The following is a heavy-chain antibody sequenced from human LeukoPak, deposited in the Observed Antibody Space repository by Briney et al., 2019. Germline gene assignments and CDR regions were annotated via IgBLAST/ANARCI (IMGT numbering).Heavy chain of an antibody. CDR1: GYTFTGYY. J-gene: IGHJ6*03. CDR3: ARGVSKTEKDYYYYMDV. CDR2: INPNSGGT. V-gene: IGHV1-2*02. D-gene: IGHD5/OR15-5a*01. Sequence: ASVKVSCKASGYTFTGYYMHWVRQVPGQGLEWMGWINPNSGGTNYAQKFQGRVTMTRDTSISTAYMELSRLRSDDTAVYYCARGVSKTEKDYYYYMDVWGKGTTVTVSS.